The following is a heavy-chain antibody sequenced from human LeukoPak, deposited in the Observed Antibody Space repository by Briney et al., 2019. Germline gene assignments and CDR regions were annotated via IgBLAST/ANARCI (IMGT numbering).Heavy chain of an antibody. CDR2: ISYDGSNK. J-gene: IGHJ3*02. V-gene: IGHV3-30*18. Sequence: AGGFLRLSCTASGFTFSSYGMHWVRQAPGKGLEWVAVISYDGSNKYYADSVKGRFTIPRDNSKNTLYLQMNSLRAEDTAVYYCAKGSSSSGYDAFDIWGQGTMVTVSS. D-gene: IGHD6-13*01. CDR1: GFTFSSYG. CDR3: AKGSSSSGYDAFDI.